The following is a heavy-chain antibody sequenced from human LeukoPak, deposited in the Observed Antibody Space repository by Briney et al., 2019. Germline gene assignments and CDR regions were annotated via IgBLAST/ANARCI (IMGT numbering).Heavy chain of an antibody. V-gene: IGHV6-1*01. J-gene: IGHJ4*02. Sequence: SQTLSLTCAISGDTVSNKNAAWNWTRQSPSRGLEWLGRTYYRSKWYNDYAVSMKGRIDINPDTSKNQFSLRLNPVTPEDTAVYFCAREGVGATMANWGQGTLVTVSS. CDR3: AREGVGATMAN. CDR2: TYYRSKWYN. CDR1: GDTVSNKNAA. D-gene: IGHD1-26*01.